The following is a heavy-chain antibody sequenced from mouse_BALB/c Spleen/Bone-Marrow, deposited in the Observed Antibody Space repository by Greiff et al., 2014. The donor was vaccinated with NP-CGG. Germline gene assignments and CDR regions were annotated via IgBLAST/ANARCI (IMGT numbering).Heavy chain of an antibody. Sequence: QVQLQQSAAELARPGASVKMSCKASGYTFTSYTMHWVKQRPGRGLEWIGYINPSSGYTEYNQKFKDKTTLTADKSSSTAYMQLSSLTSEDSAVYYCASRDGYRWGQGTTLTVSS. D-gene: IGHD2-3*01. CDR2: INPSSGYT. V-gene: IGHV1-4*02. J-gene: IGHJ2*01. CDR3: ASRDGYR. CDR1: GYTFTSYT.